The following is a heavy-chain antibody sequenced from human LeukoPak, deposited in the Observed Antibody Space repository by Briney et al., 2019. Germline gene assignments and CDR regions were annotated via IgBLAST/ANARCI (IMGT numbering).Heavy chain of an antibody. J-gene: IGHJ4*02. D-gene: IGHD1-26*01. CDR1: GFTFNNYW. CDR2: IKHDGSEK. CDR3: AKDCGGSSPYYFDY. V-gene: IGHV3-7*01. Sequence: TGGSLRLSCAASGFTFNNYWMTWVRQAPGKGLEWVANIKHDGSEKYYVDSVKGRFTISRDNAKNSLYLQMNSLRAEDTAVYYCAKDCGGSSPYYFDYWGQGTLVTVSS.